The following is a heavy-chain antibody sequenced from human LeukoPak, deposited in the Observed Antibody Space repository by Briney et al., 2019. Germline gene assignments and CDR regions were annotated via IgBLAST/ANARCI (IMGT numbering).Heavy chain of an antibody. V-gene: IGHV3-21*01. CDR1: GFTFSGYS. J-gene: IGHJ4*02. D-gene: IGHD2/OR15-2a*01. Sequence: PGGSLRLSCAASGFTFSGYSMNWVRQAPGKGLEWVSYISSSDSYIYYADSVKGRFTISRDNAENSLYLQMNSLRAEDTAVYYCARELTFDYWGQGTLSPSPQ. CDR3: ARELTFDY. CDR2: ISSSDSYI.